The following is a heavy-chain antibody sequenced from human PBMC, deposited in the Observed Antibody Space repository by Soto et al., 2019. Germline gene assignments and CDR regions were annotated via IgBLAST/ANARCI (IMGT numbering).Heavy chain of an antibody. D-gene: IGHD5-18*01. Sequence: GASLKISCQGSGYSFTSYWIGWVRQMPGKGLEWMGIIYPGDSDTRYSPSFQGQVTISADKSISTAYLQWSSLKASDTAVYYCARDRRRGTAMVLPVGMDVWGQGTTVTVSS. J-gene: IGHJ6*02. CDR1: GYSFTSYW. CDR3: ARDRRRGTAMVLPVGMDV. V-gene: IGHV5-51*01. CDR2: IYPGDSDT.